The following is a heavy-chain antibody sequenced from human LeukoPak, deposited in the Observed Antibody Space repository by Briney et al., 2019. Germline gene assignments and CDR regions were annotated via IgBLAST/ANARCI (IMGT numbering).Heavy chain of an antibody. V-gene: IGHV4-39*07. Sequence: SETLSLTCTVCGGSISSSSYYWGWIRQPPGKGLEWIGSIYYSGSTYYNPSLKSRVTISVDTSKNQFSLKLSSVTAADTAVYYCAMNVVVPAAVTFPFNWFDPWGQGTLVTVSS. J-gene: IGHJ5*02. CDR2: IYYSGST. D-gene: IGHD2-2*01. CDR3: AMNVVVPAAVTFPFNWFDP. CDR1: GGSISSSSYY.